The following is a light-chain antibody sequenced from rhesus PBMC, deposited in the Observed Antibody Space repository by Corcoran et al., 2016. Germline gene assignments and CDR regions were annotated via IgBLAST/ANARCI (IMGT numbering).Light chain of an antibody. V-gene: IGKV1-74*01. CDR3: QHSYGTPLT. CDR1: ENVNNY. CDR2: AAS. Sequence: DIQMTQSPSSLSASVGDRVTITCRASENVNNYLHWYQQKPGKAPKLQIYAASTLQSGVPSRYSGSGSGTDYTFTISSLQPEDVATYYCQHSYGTPLTFGGGTKVEIK. J-gene: IGKJ4*01.